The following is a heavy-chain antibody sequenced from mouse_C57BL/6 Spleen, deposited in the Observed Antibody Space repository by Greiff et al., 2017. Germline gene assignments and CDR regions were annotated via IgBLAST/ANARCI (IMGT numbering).Heavy chain of an antibody. CDR1: GYAFSSSW. V-gene: IGHV1-82*01. Sequence: VQLQQSGPELVKPGASVKISCKASGYAFSSSWMNWVKQRPGKGLEWIGRIYPGDGDTNYNGKFKGKATLTADKSSSTAYMQLSSLTSEDSAVXVCARGDGNYPSFAYWGQGTLVTVSA. J-gene: IGHJ3*01. CDR2: IYPGDGDT. D-gene: IGHD2-1*01. CDR3: ARGDGNYPSFAY.